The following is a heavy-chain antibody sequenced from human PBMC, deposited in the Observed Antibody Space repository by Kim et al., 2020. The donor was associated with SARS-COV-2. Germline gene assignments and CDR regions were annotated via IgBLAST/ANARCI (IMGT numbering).Heavy chain of an antibody. D-gene: IGHD4-17*01. Sequence: SETLSLTCTVSGGSISSYYWSWIRQPPGKGLEWIGYIYYSGSTNYNPSLKSRVTISVDTSKNQFSLKLSSVTAADTAVYYCARDRRITVTTHYYYYGMDVWGQGTTVTVSS. CDR3: ARDRRITVTTHYYYYGMDV. CDR1: GGSISSYY. V-gene: IGHV4-59*13. J-gene: IGHJ6*02. CDR2: IYYSGST.